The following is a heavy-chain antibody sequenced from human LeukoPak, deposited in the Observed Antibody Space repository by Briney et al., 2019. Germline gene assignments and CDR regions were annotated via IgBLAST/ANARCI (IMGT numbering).Heavy chain of an antibody. Sequence: PGGSLRLSCAASGFTFSSSWMSWVRQAPGKGLEWVTNIKPDGSEKYYVDSVKGRFTISRDNAKKSLYLQMNSLRAEDTALYYCARGYSSGPMGAFDIWGQGTMVTVSS. CDR2: IKPDGSEK. D-gene: IGHD6-19*01. J-gene: IGHJ3*02. CDR1: GFTFSSSW. V-gene: IGHV3-7*01. CDR3: ARGYSSGPMGAFDI.